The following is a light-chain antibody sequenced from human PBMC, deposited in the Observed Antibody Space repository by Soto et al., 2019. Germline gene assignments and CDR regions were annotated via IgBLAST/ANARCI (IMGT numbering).Light chain of an antibody. V-gene: IGKV3D-20*02. Sequence: EIVLTQSPGTLSLSPGERATLSCRASQSVSSSYLAWYQQKPGQAPRLLIYDASNRATGISARFSGSGSGTDFTPTIGSLEPEESALYYCQQRASWPYTSGQGTKVDIK. CDR2: DAS. CDR3: QQRASWPYT. CDR1: QSVSSSY. J-gene: IGKJ2*01.